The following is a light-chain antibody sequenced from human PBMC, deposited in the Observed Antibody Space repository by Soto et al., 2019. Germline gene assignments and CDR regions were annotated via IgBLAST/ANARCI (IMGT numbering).Light chain of an antibody. J-gene: IGLJ1*01. CDR2: ENN. V-gene: IGLV1-40*01. CDR1: SSNIGAGYE. Sequence: QSVLTQPPSVSEAPGQRVTISCTGSSSNIGAGYEAHWYQQVPGTAPKLLIYENNNRPSGVPDRFSGSKSGTSASLAITGLRAEDEAEYYCQSYDSGLGGYVFGTGTKLTVL. CDR3: QSYDSGLGGYV.